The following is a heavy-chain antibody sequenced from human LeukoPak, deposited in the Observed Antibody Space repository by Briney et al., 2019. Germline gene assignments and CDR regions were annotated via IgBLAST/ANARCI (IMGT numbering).Heavy chain of an antibody. V-gene: IGHV1-46*01. CDR2: INPSGGST. Sequence: ASVKVSCKASGYTFTSYYMHWVRQAPGQGLEWMGIINPSGGSTSYAQKFQGRVTMTRDMSTSTVYMELSSLRSEDTAVYYCARESVAAAAAGYYYYMDVWGKGTTVTVSS. D-gene: IGHD6-13*01. J-gene: IGHJ6*03. CDR1: GYTFTSYY. CDR3: ARESVAAAAAGYYYYMDV.